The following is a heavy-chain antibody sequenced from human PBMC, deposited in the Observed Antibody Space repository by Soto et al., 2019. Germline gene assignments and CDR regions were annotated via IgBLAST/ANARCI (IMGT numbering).Heavy chain of an antibody. J-gene: IGHJ4*02. CDR2: ISYDGSNK. Sequence: QVQLVESGGGVVQPGRSLRLSCAASGFTFSSYGMHWVRQAPGKGLEWVAVISYDGSNKYYADSVKGRFTISRDNSKNTLYLQMDSLRAEDTAVYYCAKDLGGDWDSFDYWGQGTLVTVSS. D-gene: IGHD2-21*02. CDR1: GFTFSSYG. CDR3: AKDLGGDWDSFDY. V-gene: IGHV3-30*18.